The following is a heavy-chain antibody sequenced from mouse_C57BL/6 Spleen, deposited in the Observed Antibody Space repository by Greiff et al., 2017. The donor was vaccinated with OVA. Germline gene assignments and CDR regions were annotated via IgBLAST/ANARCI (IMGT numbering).Heavy chain of an antibody. D-gene: IGHD1-1*01. J-gene: IGHJ4*01. V-gene: IGHV1-50*01. CDR1: GYTFTSYW. Sequence: QVQLQQSGAELVKPGASVKLSCKASGYTFTSYWMQWVKQRPGQGLEWIGEIDPSDSYTNYNQKFKGKATLTVDTSSSTAYMQLSSLTSEDSAVYYCAIRYHYAMDYWGQGTSVTVSS. CDR2: IDPSDSYT. CDR3: AIRYHYAMDY.